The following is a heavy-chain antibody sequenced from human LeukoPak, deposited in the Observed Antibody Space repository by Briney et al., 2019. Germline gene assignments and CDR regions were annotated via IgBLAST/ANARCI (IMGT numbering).Heavy chain of an antibody. Sequence: GGSLRLSCAASGFTFSDYYMSWIRQAPGKGLEWVSYISSSGSTIYYADSVKGRFTISRDNAKNSLYLQINSLRAEDTAVYYCARADRGYSYGYNLDYWGQGTLVTVSS. CDR3: ARADRGYSYGYNLDY. CDR1: GFTFSDYY. J-gene: IGHJ4*02. D-gene: IGHD5-18*01. CDR2: ISSSGSTI. V-gene: IGHV3-11*01.